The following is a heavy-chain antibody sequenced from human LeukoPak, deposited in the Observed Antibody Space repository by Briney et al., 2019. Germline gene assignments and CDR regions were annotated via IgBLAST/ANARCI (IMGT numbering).Heavy chain of an antibody. CDR2: ISGNGGST. Sequence: PGGSLRLSCVASGFTFSNYAMSWVRQAPGKGLEWVSTISGNGGSTYYADSVKGRFAISRDNSKNTVYLQMNSLRAEDTAVYYCAKHIAATSFDYWGQGTLVTVSS. D-gene: IGHD6-13*01. J-gene: IGHJ4*02. CDR3: AKHIAATSFDY. V-gene: IGHV3-23*01. CDR1: GFTFSNYA.